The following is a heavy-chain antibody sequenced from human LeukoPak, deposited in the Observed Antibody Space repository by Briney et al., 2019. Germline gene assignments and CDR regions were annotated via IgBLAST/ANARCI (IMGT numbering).Heavy chain of an antibody. CDR2: INHSGST. Sequence: PSETLSLTCAVYGGSFSGYDWSWIRQPPGKGLEWIGEINHSGSTNYNPSLKSRVTISVDTSKNQFSLKLSSVTAADTAVYYCARAPYHYDYVWGSYRRLYYFDYWGQGTLVTVSS. J-gene: IGHJ4*02. CDR1: GGSFSGYD. CDR3: ARAPYHYDYVWGSYRRLYYFDY. D-gene: IGHD3-16*02. V-gene: IGHV4-34*01.